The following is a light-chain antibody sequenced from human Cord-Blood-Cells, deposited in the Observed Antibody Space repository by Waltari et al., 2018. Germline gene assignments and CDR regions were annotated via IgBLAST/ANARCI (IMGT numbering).Light chain of an antibody. Sequence: QSALTQPASVSGSPGQSITISCTGTSRDVGSYNLVPWYQQHPGKAPKLMIYEVSKRPSGVSNRFSGSKSGNTASLTISGLQAEDEADYYCCSYAGSSTFYVFGTGTKVTVL. CDR1: SRDVGSYNL. J-gene: IGLJ1*01. V-gene: IGLV2-23*02. CDR2: EVS. CDR3: CSYAGSSTFYV.